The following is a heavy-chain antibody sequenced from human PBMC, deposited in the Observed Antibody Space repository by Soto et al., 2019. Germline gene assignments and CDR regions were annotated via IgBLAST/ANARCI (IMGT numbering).Heavy chain of an antibody. D-gene: IGHD3-10*01. Sequence: SETLSLTCTVSGGSITDSTYYWGWIRQPPGKGLEWIGSIHYSGNTYYNPSLKSRITISVDTSKKQISLNLNSVTAADTAVYYFARLWSGVRPPYYWGQGILVTVSS. CDR2: IHYSGNT. CDR1: GGSITDSTYY. J-gene: IGHJ4*02. V-gene: IGHV4-39*01. CDR3: ARLWSGVRPPYY.